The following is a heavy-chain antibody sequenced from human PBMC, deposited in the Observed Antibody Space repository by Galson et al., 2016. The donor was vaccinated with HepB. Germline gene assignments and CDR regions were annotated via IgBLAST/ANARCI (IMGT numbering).Heavy chain of an antibody. J-gene: IGHJ4*02. CDR2: IDPRDSYT. CDR1: GYSFTTNW. Sequence: QSGAEVKEPGESLRISCKGSGYSFTTNWINWVRQMPGKGLEWMGKIDPRDSYTNYSPSFQGHVTITADKSTVTAYLHWNSLKASDTAMYYCASPQLNYVFSPFDYWGQGTLVIVSS. CDR3: ASPQLNYVFSPFDY. D-gene: IGHD3-3*01. V-gene: IGHV5-10-1*01.